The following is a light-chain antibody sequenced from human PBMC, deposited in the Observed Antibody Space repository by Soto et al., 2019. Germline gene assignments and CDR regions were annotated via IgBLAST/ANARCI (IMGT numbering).Light chain of an antibody. Sequence: DIQMTQSPSSLSASVGDRVTITCRASQSISTYLTWYQQRPGQAPKLLIYLASSLSRGVPSKFRGRGSGPDFTLTIIVRQPEDSATYYCQQPYKTPLTFGQGTKVDIK. J-gene: IGKJ1*01. CDR2: LAS. CDR3: QQPYKTPLT. V-gene: IGKV1-39*01. CDR1: QSISTY.